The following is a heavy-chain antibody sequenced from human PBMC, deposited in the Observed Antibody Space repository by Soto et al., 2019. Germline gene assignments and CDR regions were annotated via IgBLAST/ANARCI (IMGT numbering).Heavy chain of an antibody. Sequence: QVQLVQSGAEVKKPGASVKVSCKASGYTFTSYAMHWVRQAPGQRLEWMGWINAGNGNTKYSQKFQGRVTITRDTSASTAYMELSSMRSEDTAVYYCARDQGEIPSWFDPWGQGTLVTVSS. J-gene: IGHJ5*02. CDR1: GYTFTSYA. D-gene: IGHD3-16*02. V-gene: IGHV1-3*01. CDR3: ARDQGEIPSWFDP. CDR2: INAGNGNT.